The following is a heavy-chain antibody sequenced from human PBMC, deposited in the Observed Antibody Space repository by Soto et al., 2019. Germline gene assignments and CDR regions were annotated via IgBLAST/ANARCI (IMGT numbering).Heavy chain of an antibody. D-gene: IGHD5-12*01. CDR3: ASFLATIRYFDY. J-gene: IGHJ4*02. CDR2: IYYSGST. V-gene: IGHV4-31*03. Sequence: SETLSLTCTVSGGSISSGGYYWSWIRQHPGKGLEWIGYIYYSGSTYYNPSLKSRVTISVDTSKNQFSLKLSSVTAADMAVYYCASFLATIRYFDYWGQGTLVTVSS. CDR1: GGSISSGGYY.